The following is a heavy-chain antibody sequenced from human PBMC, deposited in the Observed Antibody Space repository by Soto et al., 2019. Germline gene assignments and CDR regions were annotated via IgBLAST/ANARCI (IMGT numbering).Heavy chain of an antibody. D-gene: IGHD2-8*02. CDR1: GFTFSSYT. CDR2: ISPSSNSI. J-gene: IGHJ4*02. V-gene: IGHV3-48*01. Sequence: GGSLRLSCAASGFTFSSYTMNWVRQAPGKGLEWVSSISPSSNSINYADSMKGRFTISRDNAKSSLFLQMNSLRAEDTAVYYCARPRYCTGITCFFDYWGQGALVTVSS. CDR3: ARPRYCTGITCFFDY.